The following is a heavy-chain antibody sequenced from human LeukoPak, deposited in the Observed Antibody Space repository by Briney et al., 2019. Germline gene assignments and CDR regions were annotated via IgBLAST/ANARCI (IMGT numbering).Heavy chain of an antibody. V-gene: IGHV1-46*01. CDR1: GYTFTSYY. CDR2: INPSGGST. J-gene: IGHJ4*02. CDR3: ARDRPSYDYVWGSYRSRMGIDY. D-gene: IGHD3-16*02. Sequence: GASVKVSCKASGYTFTSYYMHWVRQAPGQGLEWMGIINPSGGSTSYAQKFQGRVTMTRDTSTSTVYMELSSLRSEDTAVYYCARDRPSYDYVWGSYRSRMGIDYWGQGTLVTVSS.